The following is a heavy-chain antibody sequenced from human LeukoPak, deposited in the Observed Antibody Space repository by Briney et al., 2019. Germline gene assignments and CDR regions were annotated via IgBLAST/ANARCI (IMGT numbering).Heavy chain of an antibody. CDR2: IYYSGST. Sequence: SETLSLTCAVYGGSFSGYYWSWIRQPPGKGLEWIGYIYYSGSTNYNPSLKSRVTISVDTSKNQFSLKLSSVTAADTAVYYCASGPDDSSGSDDYYFDYWGQGTLVTVSS. V-gene: IGHV4-59*08. D-gene: IGHD3-22*01. CDR3: ASGPDDSSGSDDYYFDY. J-gene: IGHJ4*02. CDR1: GGSFSGYY.